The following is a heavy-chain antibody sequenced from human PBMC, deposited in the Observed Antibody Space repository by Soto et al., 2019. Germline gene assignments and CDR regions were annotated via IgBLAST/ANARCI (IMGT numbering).Heavy chain of an antibody. Sequence: LRLSCAASGFTFSTYAMSWVRQAPGKGLEWVSTINTSGGSTYYADSVKGRFTISRDNSKNTLYLQMNSLRPEDTAVYYYAKFYGGKSAHTYTIDPWGQGTLVTVSS. V-gene: IGHV3-23*01. J-gene: IGHJ5*02. CDR2: INTSGGST. D-gene: IGHD2-15*01. CDR3: AKFYGGKSAHTYTIDP. CDR1: GFTFSTYA.